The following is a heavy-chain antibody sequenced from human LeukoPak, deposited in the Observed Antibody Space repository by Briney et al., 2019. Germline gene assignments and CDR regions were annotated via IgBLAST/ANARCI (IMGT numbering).Heavy chain of an antibody. CDR2: CNTSSGGT. CDR3: ARDRGSSWYVDY. Sequence: ASVKVSCKTSGYTFTSYYIHRVRQAPGQGRETMRWCNTSSGGTEYAQKFQGRVSMTGETSISTAYMELSRLRSDDTAVYYCARDRGSSWYVDYWGQGTLVTVSS. CDR1: GYTFTSYY. D-gene: IGHD6-13*01. J-gene: IGHJ4*02. V-gene: IGHV1-2*02.